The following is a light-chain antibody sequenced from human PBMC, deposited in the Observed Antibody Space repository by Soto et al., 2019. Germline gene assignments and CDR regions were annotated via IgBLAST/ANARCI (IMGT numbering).Light chain of an antibody. CDR1: EGISTW. V-gene: IGKV1-5*03. Sequence: DIPMTQSPSSLSASVGDRVTITCRASEGISTWLAWYQQKPGKAPKLLIYGASSLESGVPPRFSGDGSETDFTLTISRLQPEDFATYYCQQLNNYPPFTFGPGTTVDLE. CDR3: QQLNNYPPFT. J-gene: IGKJ3*01. CDR2: GAS.